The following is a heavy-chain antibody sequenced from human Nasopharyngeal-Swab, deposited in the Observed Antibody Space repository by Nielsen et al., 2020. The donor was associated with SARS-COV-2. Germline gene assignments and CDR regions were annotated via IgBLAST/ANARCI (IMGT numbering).Heavy chain of an antibody. CDR2: IKRKADGGTV. D-gene: IGHD6-19*01. CDR3: TTLHRTGWF. Sequence: GRSLRLSCAASGFVFSSVWMSWVRQAPGKGLEWVGRIKRKADGGTVEYATAVRGRFSISRDDSRNTLFLQMNRLKTEDTAVYYCTTLHRTGWFWGQGTLVTVSS. V-gene: IGHV3-15*01. J-gene: IGHJ4*02. CDR1: GFVFSSVW.